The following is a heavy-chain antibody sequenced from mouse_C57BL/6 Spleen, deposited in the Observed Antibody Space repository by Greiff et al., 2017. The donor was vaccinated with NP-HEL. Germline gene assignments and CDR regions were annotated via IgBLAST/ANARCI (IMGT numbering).Heavy chain of an antibody. CDR2: IYPGNSDT. Sequence: VQLQQSGTVLARPGASVKMSCKTSGYTFTSYWMHWVKQRPGQGLAWIGAIYPGNSDTSYNQKFKGKAKLTAVTSASTAYMELSSLTNEDSAVYYCTKGTAQAPYYAMDYWGQGTSVTVSS. CDR3: TKGTAQAPYYAMDY. V-gene: IGHV1-5*01. CDR1: GYTFTSYW. D-gene: IGHD3-2*02. J-gene: IGHJ4*01.